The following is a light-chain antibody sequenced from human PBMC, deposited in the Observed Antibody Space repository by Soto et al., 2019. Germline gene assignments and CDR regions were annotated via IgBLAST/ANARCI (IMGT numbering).Light chain of an antibody. CDR3: SSFKGTDYLV. J-gene: IGLJ1*01. V-gene: IGLV2-8*01. CDR1: YSDIGAYNY. CDR2: EAT. Sequence: SALTQPPSPSVSPGQSVTISCTGTYSDIGAYNYVSWYRLRSGEAPKLIIYEATKRHSGIPDRLFASKSGNTAALTVSGLQADDEAADYCSSFKGTDYLVFGRGTKLTVL.